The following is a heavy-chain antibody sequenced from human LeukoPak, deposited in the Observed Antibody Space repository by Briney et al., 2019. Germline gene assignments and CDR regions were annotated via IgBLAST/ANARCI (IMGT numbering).Heavy chain of an antibody. CDR3: ARDQFDYYGSGSYQYYYYGMDV. Sequence: GGSLRLSCAASGFTFSDYYMTWIRQAPGKGLEWVSYISGVASDIYYADPVKGRFTISRDNSKNTLYLQMNSLRAEDTAVYYCARDQFDYYGSGSYQYYYYGMDVWGQGTTVTVSS. D-gene: IGHD3-10*01. CDR2: ISGVASDI. CDR1: GFTFSDYY. V-gene: IGHV3-11*04. J-gene: IGHJ6*02.